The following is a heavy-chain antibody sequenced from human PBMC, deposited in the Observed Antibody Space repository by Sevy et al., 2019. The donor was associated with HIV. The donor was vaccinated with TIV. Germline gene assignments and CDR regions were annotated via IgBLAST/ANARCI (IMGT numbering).Heavy chain of an antibody. CDR1: GGSVSSGSYY. CDR2: IYYSGST. D-gene: IGHD1-26*01. V-gene: IGHV4-61*01. CDR3: ARDMRQGILPTYGMYV. Sequence: SETLSLTCTVSGGSVSSGSYYWSWIRQPPGKGLEWIGYIYYSGSTNYNPSLKSRVTISVDTSKNQFSLKLSSVTAADTAVYYCARDMRQGILPTYGMYVWGQGTTVTVSS. J-gene: IGHJ6*02.